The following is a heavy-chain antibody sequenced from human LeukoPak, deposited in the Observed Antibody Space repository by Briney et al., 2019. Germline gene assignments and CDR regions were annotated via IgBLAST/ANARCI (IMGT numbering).Heavy chain of an antibody. CDR3: ARLYGSGSFQYFDY. CDR1: GGSVSGVY. Sequence: KPSETLSLTCTGSGGSVSGVYWSWIRQPPGKGLEWIGYVYYSGSTNYNPSLKSRVTISVDTSKNQFSLKLSSVTAADTAVYYCARLYGSGSFQYFDYWGQGTLVTVSS. D-gene: IGHD3-10*01. V-gene: IGHV4-59*08. CDR2: VYYSGST. J-gene: IGHJ4*02.